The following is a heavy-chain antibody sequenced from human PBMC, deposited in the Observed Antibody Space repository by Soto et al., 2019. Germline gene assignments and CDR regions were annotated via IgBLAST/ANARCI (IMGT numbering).Heavy chain of an antibody. Sequence: QVQLVQSGAEVKKPGASVKVSCKASGYTFISYYMHWVRQAPGQGLEWMGIINPSAVTTTYAQRFQGRVTMSSGTSTSTFYMDLSSLSSEDTAVYYCVRGRATTAAGRIGSSGYFDYWGQGTLVTVSS. D-gene: IGHD6-13*01. CDR2: INPSAVTT. V-gene: IGHV1-46*03. CDR1: GYTFISYY. J-gene: IGHJ4*02. CDR3: VRGRATTAAGRIGSSGYFDY.